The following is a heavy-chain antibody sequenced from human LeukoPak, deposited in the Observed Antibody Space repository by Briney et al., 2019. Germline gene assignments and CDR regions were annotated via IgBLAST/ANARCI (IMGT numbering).Heavy chain of an antibody. CDR2: ISSSGSTI. CDR3: ARLGSIFWSVYIRIYAY. Sequence: PGGSLRLSCAASGFTFSDYYMSWIRQAPGKGPEWVSYISSSGSTIYYADSVKGRFTISRDNAKNSLYLQMNSLRAEDTAVYYCARLGSIFWSVYIRIYAYWGQGTLVTASS. V-gene: IGHV3-11*01. CDR1: GFTFSDYY. D-gene: IGHD3-3*01. J-gene: IGHJ4*02.